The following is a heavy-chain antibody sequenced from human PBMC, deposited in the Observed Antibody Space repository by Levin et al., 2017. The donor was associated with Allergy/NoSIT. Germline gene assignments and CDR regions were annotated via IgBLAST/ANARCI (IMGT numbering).Heavy chain of an antibody. D-gene: IGHD6-19*01. Sequence: GESLKISCKASGYTFTSYYMHWVRQAPGQGLEWMGIINPSGGSTSYAQKFQGRVTMTRDTSTNTVYMDLSSLRSEDTAVYYCASAIAVAGNYGMDVWGQGTTVTVSS. V-gene: IGHV1-46*01. CDR2: INPSGGST. CDR1: GYTFTSYY. J-gene: IGHJ6*02. CDR3: ASAIAVAGNYGMDV.